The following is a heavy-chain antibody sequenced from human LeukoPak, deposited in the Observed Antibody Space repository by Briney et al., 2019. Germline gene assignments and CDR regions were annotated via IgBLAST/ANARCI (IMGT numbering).Heavy chain of an antibody. J-gene: IGHJ4*02. Sequence: GGSLRLSCAASGFTFSSYSMSWVRQPPGKGLEWVSAISGSGGSTYYTDSVKSRFTISRDNSKNTLYMQMNSLRAEDTAVYYCAKVPAGTAYFVSGEAWDYWGQGTLVTVSS. D-gene: IGHD3-9*01. CDR2: ISGSGGST. CDR1: GFTFSSYS. V-gene: IGHV3-23*01. CDR3: AKVPAGTAYFVSGEAWDY.